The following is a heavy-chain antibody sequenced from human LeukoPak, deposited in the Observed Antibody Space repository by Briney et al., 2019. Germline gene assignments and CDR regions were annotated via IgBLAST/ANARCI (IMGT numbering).Heavy chain of an antibody. Sequence: GASVKVSCKASGYTFTSYDINWVRQATGQGLEWMGWMNPNSGNTGYAQKFQGRVTMTRNTSISTAYMELSRLRSEDTAVYYCARHCSSTSCPPLNYYYYGMDVWGQGTTVTVSS. CDR2: MNPNSGNT. D-gene: IGHD2-2*01. V-gene: IGHV1-8*01. CDR1: GYTFTSYD. CDR3: ARHCSSTSCPPLNYYYYGMDV. J-gene: IGHJ6*02.